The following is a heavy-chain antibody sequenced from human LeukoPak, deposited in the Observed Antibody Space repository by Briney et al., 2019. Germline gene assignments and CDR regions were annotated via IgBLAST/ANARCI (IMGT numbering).Heavy chain of an antibody. V-gene: IGHV4-59*01. CDR1: GGSINDYY. CDR3: ARASIAAKDAFDI. CDR2: IYYSGST. Sequence: PSETLSLTCTVSGGSINDYYWSWIRQPPGKGLEWIGYIYYSGSTNYNPSLKSRVTISVDTSKNQFSLKLSSVTAADTAVYYCARASIAAKDAFDIWGQGTMVTVSS. D-gene: IGHD6-13*01. J-gene: IGHJ3*02.